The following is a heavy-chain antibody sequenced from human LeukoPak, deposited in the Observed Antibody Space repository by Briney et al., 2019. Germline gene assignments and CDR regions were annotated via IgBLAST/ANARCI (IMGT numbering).Heavy chain of an antibody. CDR3: ARHLSGVTGYTYGRGIDY. V-gene: IGHV3-7*01. J-gene: IGHJ4*02. D-gene: IGHD5-18*01. CDR2: IKKDGSEK. CDR1: GFTFSSYG. Sequence: GGSLRLSCVASGFTFSSYGMSWVRKAPGKGLGWVANIKKDGSEKYYVDSVKGRFTISRDNAKTSLYLQMISLRAEDTAVYYCARHLSGVTGYTYGRGIDYWGQGTLVTVSS.